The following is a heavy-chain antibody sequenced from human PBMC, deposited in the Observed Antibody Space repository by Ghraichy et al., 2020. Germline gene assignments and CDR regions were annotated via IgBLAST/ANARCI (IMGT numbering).Heavy chain of an antibody. CDR2: ISSSSNYI. J-gene: IGHJ4*02. CDR3: ATDVNYYDGSGHQYCLDF. CDR1: GFSFSSNS. V-gene: IGHV3-21*01. D-gene: IGHD3-22*01. Sequence: GESLNISCAASGFSFSSNSLNWVRQAPGKGLEWVSSISSSSNYIYYADSVKGRFTVSRDNAKSSLYLQMNSLRVDDTAVYFCATDVNYYDGSGHQYCLDFWGQGTLVAVSS.